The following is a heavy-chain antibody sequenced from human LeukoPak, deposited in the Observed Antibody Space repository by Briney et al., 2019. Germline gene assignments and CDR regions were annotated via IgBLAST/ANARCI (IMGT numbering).Heavy chain of an antibody. D-gene: IGHD3-10*01. CDR3: ARTIGAPFYYYYGMDV. V-gene: IGHV4-59*12. J-gene: IGHJ6*02. CDR1: GGSITSYY. Sequence: PSETLSLTCTVSGGSITSYYWSWIRQPPGKGLEWIGYISHSGSTNYNPSLKSRVTISVDTSKNQFSLKLSSVTAADTAVYYCARTIGAPFYYYYGMDVWGQGTTVTVSS. CDR2: ISHSGST.